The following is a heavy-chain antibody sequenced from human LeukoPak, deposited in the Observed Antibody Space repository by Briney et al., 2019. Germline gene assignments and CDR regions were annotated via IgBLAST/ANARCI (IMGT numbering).Heavy chain of an antibody. J-gene: IGHJ4*02. Sequence: PGGSLRLSCAASGITFSSYAMNWVRQSPGKGLEWVSTISGSGGSTNYADSVKGRFTISRDNSKNTMYLQMNSLRDEDTAIYYCAKDIVVVVAAYYFDYWGQGTLVTVSS. V-gene: IGHV3-23*01. CDR3: AKDIVVVVAAYYFDY. D-gene: IGHD2-15*01. CDR2: ISGSGGST. CDR1: GITFSSYA.